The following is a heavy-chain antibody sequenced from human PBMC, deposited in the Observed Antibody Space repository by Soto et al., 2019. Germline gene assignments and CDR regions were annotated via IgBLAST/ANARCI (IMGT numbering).Heavy chain of an antibody. Sequence: GGFLRLSCAASGFSFSAYAMNWVRQAPGKGLQWVSGITGSGADKYYGDSVRGRFTVSRDDSKNTLYLQMNSLRAEDTAVYYCARLGFCSSMTCPTFHYWGQGTLVTVSS. V-gene: IGHV3-23*01. CDR1: GFSFSAYA. CDR2: ITGSGADK. D-gene: IGHD2-2*01. J-gene: IGHJ4*02. CDR3: ARLGFCSSMTCPTFHY.